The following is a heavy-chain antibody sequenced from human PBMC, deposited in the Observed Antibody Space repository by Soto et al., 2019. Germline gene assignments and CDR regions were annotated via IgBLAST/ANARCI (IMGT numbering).Heavy chain of an antibody. Sequence: GGSLRLSCAASGFTFSSYGMHWVRQAPGKGLEWVAVIWYDGSNKYYADSVKGRFTISRDNSKNTLYLQMNSLRAEDTAVYYYARLARQLVNRYYYYGMDVWGQGTTVTVS. CDR2: IWYDGSNK. CDR1: GFTFSSYG. J-gene: IGHJ6*02. V-gene: IGHV3-33*01. CDR3: ARLARQLVNRYYYYGMDV. D-gene: IGHD6-6*01.